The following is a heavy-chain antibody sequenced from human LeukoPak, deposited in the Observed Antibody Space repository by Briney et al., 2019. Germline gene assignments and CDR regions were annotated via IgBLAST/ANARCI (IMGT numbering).Heavy chain of an antibody. D-gene: IGHD6-19*01. CDR1: GFTFSSYA. J-gene: IGHJ4*02. CDR2: ISGSGGST. CDR3: AKDPRPYSSGWYGWYYFDY. V-gene: IGHV3-23*01. Sequence: GGSLRLSCAASGFTFSSYAMSWVRQAPGKGLEWVSAISGSGGSTHYADSVKGRFTISRDNSKNTLYLQMNSLRAEDTAVYYCAKDPRPYSSGWYGWYYFDYWGQGTLVTVSS.